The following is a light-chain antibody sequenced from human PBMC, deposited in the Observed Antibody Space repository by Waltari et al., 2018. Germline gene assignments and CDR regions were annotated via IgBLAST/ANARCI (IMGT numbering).Light chain of an antibody. CDR1: SSDVGGYNY. J-gene: IGLJ2*01. Sequence: QSAPSQPASVSGSPGQSITISCTGSSSDVGGYNYVSWYQQHPGKAPKLLIYEVSNRPSGVSNRCSGSKSGNTASLTISGLQAEDEADYYCSSYTSSSTVVFGGGTKVTVL. CDR3: SSYTSSSTVV. V-gene: IGLV2-14*01. CDR2: EVS.